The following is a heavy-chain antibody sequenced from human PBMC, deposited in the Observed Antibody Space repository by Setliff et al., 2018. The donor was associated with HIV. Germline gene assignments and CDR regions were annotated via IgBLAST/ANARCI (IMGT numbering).Heavy chain of an antibody. J-gene: IGHJ6*03. CDR1: GYTFIDYF. D-gene: IGHD2-15*01. CDR3: ARDLPDCSGGTCRTTPEKDYFYFYYMDV. Sequence: ASVKVSCKASGYTFIDYFIHWVRQAPGQGPEWMGWISPNNGDTNIPQRFRGRVTMTRDTSINTAYMELSGLRSDDTAVYYCARDLPDCSGGTCRTTPEKDYFYFYYMDVWGAGTTVTVS. CDR2: ISPNNGDT. V-gene: IGHV1-2*02.